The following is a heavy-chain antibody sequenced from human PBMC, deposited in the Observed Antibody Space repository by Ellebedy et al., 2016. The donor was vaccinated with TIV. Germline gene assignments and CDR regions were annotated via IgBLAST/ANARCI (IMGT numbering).Heavy chain of an antibody. D-gene: IGHD6-19*01. CDR3: ARGSGWYDPFDL. Sequence: LRLSCTVSGGSISSGGNYWTWIRQHPGKGLEWIGFIYYSGSTYNNPSLRSRVTMSVDTSKNQFSLNLTSVTAADTAMYYCARGSGWYDPFDLWGQGTLVTVSS. CDR1: GGSISSGGNY. CDR2: IYYSGST. J-gene: IGHJ4*02. V-gene: IGHV4-31*03.